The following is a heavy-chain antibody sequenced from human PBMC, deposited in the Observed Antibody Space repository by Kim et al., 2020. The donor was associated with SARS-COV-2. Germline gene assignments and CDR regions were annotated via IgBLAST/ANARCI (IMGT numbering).Heavy chain of an antibody. D-gene: IGHD6-13*01. V-gene: IGHV4-39*01. CDR3: LQQLVPVKYDYYYYGVDV. Sequence: SETLSLTCTVSGGSISSDSYFWGWIRQSPGKGLDWIGSIYYSGSTYYNPSLKSRVTISADTSKNHFSLKLSSVTAADTAVYYCLQQLVPVKYDYYYYGVDVWGQGTTVTVSS. CDR2: IYYSGST. J-gene: IGHJ6*02. CDR1: GGSISSDSYF.